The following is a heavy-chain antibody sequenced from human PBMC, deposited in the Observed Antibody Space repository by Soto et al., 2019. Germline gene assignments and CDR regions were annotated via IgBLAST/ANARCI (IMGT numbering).Heavy chain of an antibody. CDR2: MNPNSGNT. J-gene: IGHJ6*01. V-gene: IGHV1-8*01. Sequence: AEVHLYCPAPGYTFTSYDINWVRQATGQGIEWMGWMNPNSGNTGYAQKFQGRVTMTRNTSISTAYMELSSLRSEDTAVYYCAIGEDLGRARYDLLTGYYRRGYGGDV. D-gene: IGHD3-9*01. CDR1: GYTFTSYD. CDR3: AIGEDLGRARYDLLTGYYRRGYGGDV.